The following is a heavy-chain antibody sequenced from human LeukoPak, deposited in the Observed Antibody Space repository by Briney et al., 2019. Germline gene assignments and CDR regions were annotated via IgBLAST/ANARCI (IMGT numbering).Heavy chain of an antibody. CDR2: INPSGGST. CDR1: GYTLTELS. D-gene: IGHD5-24*01. CDR3: ARGGWLQSRSTDY. V-gene: IGHV1-46*01. J-gene: IGHJ4*02. Sequence: ASVKVSCKVSGYTLTELSMHWVRQAPGQGLEWMGIINPSGGSTSYAQKFQGRVTMTRDMSTSTVYMELSSLRSEDTAVYYCARGGWLQSRSTDYWGQGTLVTVSS.